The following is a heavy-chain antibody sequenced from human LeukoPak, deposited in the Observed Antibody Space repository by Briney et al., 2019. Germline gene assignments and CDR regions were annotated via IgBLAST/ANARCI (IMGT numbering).Heavy chain of an antibody. J-gene: IGHJ6*03. D-gene: IGHD5-24*01. CDR3: ARDVRDGYNFYYYYYYYMDV. CDR2: INHSGST. V-gene: IGHV4-34*01. Sequence: SETLSLTCAVCGGSFSGSYWSWIRQPPGKGLEWMGEINHSGSTNYNPSLKSRVTISVDTSKNQFSLKLSSVTAADTAVYYCARDVRDGYNFYYYYYYYMDVWGKGTTVTVSS. CDR1: GGSFSGSY.